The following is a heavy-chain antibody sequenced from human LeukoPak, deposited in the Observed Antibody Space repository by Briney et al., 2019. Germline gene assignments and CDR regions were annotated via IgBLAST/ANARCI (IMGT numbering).Heavy chain of an antibody. D-gene: IGHD3-10*01. CDR2: INHSGST. Sequence: SETLSLTCAVSGGSFSGYYWSWIRQPPGQGLEWIWEINHSGSTNYNTSLKSRVTISVDTSKNQFSLKLSPVTAADTAVYYCATGGRFGYYYYGMDVWGQGTTVTVSS. J-gene: IGHJ6*02. CDR1: GGSFSGYY. CDR3: ATGGRFGYYYYGMDV. V-gene: IGHV4-34*01.